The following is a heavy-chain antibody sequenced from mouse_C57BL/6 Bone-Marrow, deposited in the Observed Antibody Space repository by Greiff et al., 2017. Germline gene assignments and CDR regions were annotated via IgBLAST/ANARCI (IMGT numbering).Heavy chain of an antibody. V-gene: IGHV1-75*01. J-gene: IGHJ4*01. CDR1: GYTFTDYY. D-gene: IGHD1-1*01. Sequence: VQLQQSGPELVKPGASVKISCKASGYTFTDYYINWVKQRPGQGLEWIGWIFPGSGSTYYNEKFKGKATLTVDKSSSTAYMLLSSLTSEDSAVYFCARRGFITTVHYAMDYWGQGTSVTVSS. CDR3: ARRGFITTVHYAMDY. CDR2: IFPGSGST.